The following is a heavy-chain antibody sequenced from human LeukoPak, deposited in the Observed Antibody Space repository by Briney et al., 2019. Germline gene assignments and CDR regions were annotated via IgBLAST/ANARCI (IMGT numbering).Heavy chain of an antibody. CDR2: INPNSGGT. CDR1: GYTFTSYY. D-gene: IGHD2-2*01. V-gene: IGHV1-2*02. J-gene: IGHJ5*02. Sequence: ASVKVSCKASGYTFTSYYMHWVRQAPGQGLEWMGWINPNSGGTNYAQKFQGRVTMTRDTSISTAYMELSRLRSDDTAVYYCARDRCSSTSCSLDYNWFDPWGQGTLVTVSS. CDR3: ARDRCSSTSCSLDYNWFDP.